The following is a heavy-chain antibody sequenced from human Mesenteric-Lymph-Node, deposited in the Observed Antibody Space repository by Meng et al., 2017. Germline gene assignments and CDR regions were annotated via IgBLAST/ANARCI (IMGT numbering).Heavy chain of an antibody. V-gene: IGHV1-18*01. Sequence: ASVKVSCKASGYTFTSYGISWVRQAPGQGLEWMGWISAYNGNTNYAQKLQGRVTMTTDTSTSTAYMELRSLRSDDTAVYYCASWPVPPGSRGVIRAFDIWGQGTMVTVSS. D-gene: IGHD3-10*01. J-gene: IGHJ3*02. CDR3: ASWPVPPGSRGVIRAFDI. CDR2: ISAYNGNT. CDR1: GYTFTSYG.